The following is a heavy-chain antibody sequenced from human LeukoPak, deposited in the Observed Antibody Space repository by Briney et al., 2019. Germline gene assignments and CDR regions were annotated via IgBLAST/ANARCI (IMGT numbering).Heavy chain of an antibody. CDR3: TRLLSGWYLADY. CDR2: ITSSSNTV. CDR1: GFTFSNYN. D-gene: IGHD6-19*01. Sequence: GGSLRLSCAASGFTFSNYNMFWARQAPGKGLEWVSYITSSSNTVHYADSVKGRFTLSRDNAKSSLYLQMNSLRAEDTAIYYCTRLLSGWYLADYWGQGTLVTVSS. J-gene: IGHJ4*02. V-gene: IGHV3-48*01.